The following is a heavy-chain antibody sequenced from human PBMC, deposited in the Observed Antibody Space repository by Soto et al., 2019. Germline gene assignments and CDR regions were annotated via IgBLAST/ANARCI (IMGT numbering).Heavy chain of an antibody. CDR2: IIPIFGTA. D-gene: IGHD6-19*01. CDR3: ARLPAVAGTRWVDY. Sequence: QVQLVQSGAEVKKPGSSVKVSCKASRGTFSSYAISWVRQAPGQGLEWMGGIIPIFGTANYAQKFQGRVTITADESTSTAYMELSSLRSEDTAVYYCARLPAVAGTRWVDYWGQGTLVTVSS. J-gene: IGHJ4*02. V-gene: IGHV1-69*12. CDR1: RGTFSSYA.